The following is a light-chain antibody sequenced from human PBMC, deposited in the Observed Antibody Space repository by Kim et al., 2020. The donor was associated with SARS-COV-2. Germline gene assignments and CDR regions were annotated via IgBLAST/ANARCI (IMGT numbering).Light chain of an antibody. J-gene: IGLJ3*02. CDR3: QAWDSTTRV. Sequence: VSPGQTATIPCSADNLGTKYVCWYQQKPGHSPLLVIYQDTKRPSGIPERFSGSNSGNTATLTITGTQLMDEADYFCQAWDSTTRVFGGGTQLTVL. CDR2: QDT. V-gene: IGLV3-1*01. CDR1: NLGTKY.